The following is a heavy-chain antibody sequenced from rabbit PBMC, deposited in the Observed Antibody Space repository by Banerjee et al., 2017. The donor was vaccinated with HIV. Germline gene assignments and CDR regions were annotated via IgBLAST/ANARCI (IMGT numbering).Heavy chain of an antibody. CDR3: ARDEAANRGNFNL. CDR1: GFSFSSSYY. CDR2: IETTGSSTYT. Sequence: QEQLEESGGDLVKPGASLTLTCTASGFSFSSSYYMCWVRQAPGRGLEWIACIETTGSSTYTYYANWAKGRFTISKTSSTTMTLQMTSLAAADTATYFCARDEAANRGNFNLWGPGTLVTVS. J-gene: IGHJ4*01. V-gene: IGHV1S45*01. D-gene: IGHD4-1*01.